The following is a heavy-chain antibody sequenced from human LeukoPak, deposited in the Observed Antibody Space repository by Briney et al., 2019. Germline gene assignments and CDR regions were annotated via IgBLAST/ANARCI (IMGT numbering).Heavy chain of an antibody. D-gene: IGHD6-13*01. CDR3: TRVDYSSSWYWFDP. CDR1: CGSISSYY. Sequence: SETLSLTCTVSCGSISSYYWTWIRQPPGQGLEWIGYIYYSGSTNYNPSLKSRVTISVDTSKNQFSLKLSSVTAADTAVYYCTRVDYSSSWYWFDPWGQGTQVTVSS. CDR2: IYYSGST. V-gene: IGHV4-59*01. J-gene: IGHJ5*02.